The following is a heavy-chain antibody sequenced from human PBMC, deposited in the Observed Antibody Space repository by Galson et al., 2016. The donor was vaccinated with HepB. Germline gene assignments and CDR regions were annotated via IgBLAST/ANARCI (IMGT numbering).Heavy chain of an antibody. CDR1: GFTFSSYW. CDR3: ARTQFVRGFFTVTTQSHLDY. J-gene: IGHJ4*02. Sequence: SLRLSCAASGFTFSSYWMSWVRQTPGKGLEWVANIKYGESQKYYVGSVRGRFTISRDNAKASLFLQMNSLRVDDTAVYYCARTQFVRGFFTVTTQSHLDYWGQGALVTVS. V-gene: IGHV3-7*01. D-gene: IGHD4-17*01. CDR2: IKYGESQK.